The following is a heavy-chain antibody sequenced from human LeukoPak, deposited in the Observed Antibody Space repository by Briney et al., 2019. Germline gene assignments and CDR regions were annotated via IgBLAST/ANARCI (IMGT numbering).Heavy chain of an antibody. J-gene: IGHJ6*02. CDR2: ISWNSGSI. CDR1: GFTFADYA. CDR3: ARELGYCSSTSCYIVANYYYYYGMDV. Sequence: PGRSLRLSCAASGFTFADYAMHWVRQAPGKGLEWVSGISWNSGSIDYADSVKGRFTISRDNAKNSLYLQMNSLRAEDTAVYYCARELGYCSSTSCYIVANYYYYYGMDVWGQGTTVTVSS. V-gene: IGHV3-9*01. D-gene: IGHD2-2*02.